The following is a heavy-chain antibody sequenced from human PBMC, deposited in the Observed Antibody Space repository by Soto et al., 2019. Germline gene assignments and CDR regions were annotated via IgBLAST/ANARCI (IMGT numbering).Heavy chain of an antibody. J-gene: IGHJ6*02. V-gene: IGHV3-30*18. D-gene: IGHD1-1*01. CDR2: ISYEGLNT. CDR3: AKPISPLNSSGLDV. Sequence: QVQLVQSGGGVVQPGRSLRLSCATSGFTFSSYDMQWVRHAPGKGLEWVALISYEGLNTYYADSVRGRFIISRDNSKNILYLQMHSLRPDDTAVYYCAKPISPLNSSGLDVWGQGATVIVSS. CDR1: GFTFSSYD.